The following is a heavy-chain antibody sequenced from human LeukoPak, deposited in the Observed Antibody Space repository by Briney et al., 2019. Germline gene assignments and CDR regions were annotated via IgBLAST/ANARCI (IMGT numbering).Heavy chain of an antibody. CDR1: GGSISSGDYY. CDR3: ARDHLVVVPAARFDYYYGMDV. CDR2: IYYSGST. J-gene: IGHJ6*04. Sequence: SQTLSLTCTVSGGSISSGDYYWSWIRQPPGKGLEWIGYIYYSGSTYYNPSLKSRVTISVDTSKNQFPLKLSSVTAADTAVYYCARDHLVVVPAARFDYYYGMDVWGKGTTVTASS. V-gene: IGHV4-30-4*01. D-gene: IGHD2-2*01.